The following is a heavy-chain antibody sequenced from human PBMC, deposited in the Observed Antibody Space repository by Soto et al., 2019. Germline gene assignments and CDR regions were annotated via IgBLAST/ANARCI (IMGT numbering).Heavy chain of an antibody. CDR2: IYYSGST. Sequence: QVQLQESGPGLVRPSETLSLTCSVYGESIGSRGHYWNWLRQRPEKGLEWIGYIYYSGSTHYDPSLRSRFTISLDTSKNHFFLRLVSVTAADTALYYCARDQALAPTVWGYWGQGIQVTVSS. V-gene: IGHV4-31*03. CDR3: ARDQALAPTVWGY. J-gene: IGHJ4*02. D-gene: IGHD7-27*01. CDR1: GESIGSRGHY.